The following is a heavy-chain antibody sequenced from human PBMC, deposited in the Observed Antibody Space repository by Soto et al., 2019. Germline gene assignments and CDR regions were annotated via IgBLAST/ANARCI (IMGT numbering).Heavy chain of an antibody. V-gene: IGHV3-33*01. CDR2: IWYDGSNK. D-gene: IGHD3-22*01. CDR1: GFTFSSYG. J-gene: IGHJ4*02. Sequence: VGSLRLSCAASGFTFSSYGMHWVRQAPGKGLEWVAVIWYDGSNKYYADSVKGRFTISRDNSKNTLYLQMNSLRAEDTAVYYCARDGSWGYYDSSGYFRSTTFDYWGQGTLVTVSS. CDR3: ARDGSWGYYDSSGYFRSTTFDY.